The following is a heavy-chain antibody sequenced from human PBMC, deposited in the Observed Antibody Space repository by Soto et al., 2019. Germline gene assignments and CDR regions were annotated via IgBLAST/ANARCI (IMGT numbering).Heavy chain of an antibody. V-gene: IGHV3-53*01. CDR1: GFTVSGNY. CDR2: IYNGGGT. CDR3: ASTRGSSYDY. J-gene: IGHJ4*02. Sequence: GGSLRLPCAASGFTVSGNYMSWVRQAPGKGLEWVSVIYNGGGTYYADSVKGRFTISRDNSKNTLYLQMNSLRAEDTAVYYCASTRGSSYDYWGQGTLVTVSS. D-gene: IGHD6-6*01.